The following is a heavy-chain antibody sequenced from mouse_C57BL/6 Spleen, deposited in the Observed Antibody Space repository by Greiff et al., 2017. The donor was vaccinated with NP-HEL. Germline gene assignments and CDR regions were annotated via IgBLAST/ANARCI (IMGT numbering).Heavy chain of an antibody. CDR3: ARGLGSSYFLFDY. Sequence: QVQLQQPGAELVKPGASVKLSCKASGYTFTSYWMHWVKQRPGRGLEWIGRIDPNSGGTKYNEKFKSKATLTVDKPSSTAYMQRRSLTAEDSAVYDCARGLGSSYFLFDYWGQGTTLTVSS. V-gene: IGHV1-72*01. J-gene: IGHJ2*01. CDR2: IDPNSGGT. D-gene: IGHD1-1*01. CDR1: GYTFTSYW.